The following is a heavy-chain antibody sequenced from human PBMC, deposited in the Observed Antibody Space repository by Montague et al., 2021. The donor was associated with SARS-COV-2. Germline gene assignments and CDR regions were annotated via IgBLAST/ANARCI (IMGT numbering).Heavy chain of an antibody. D-gene: IGHD5-18*01. CDR2: TYNSDRT. V-gene: IGHV4-30-4*08. J-gene: IGHJ4*02. Sequence: TLSLTCTVSGGSISSGDYYWNRHRQPPGKGLEWNGYTYNSDRTNYKPSLKSRVSISVDTSRNHLPLRPSSVTAADTAVYYSARIGGCSGCYWGQGTLGTVSS. CDR1: GGSISSGDYY. CDR3: ARIGGCSGCY.